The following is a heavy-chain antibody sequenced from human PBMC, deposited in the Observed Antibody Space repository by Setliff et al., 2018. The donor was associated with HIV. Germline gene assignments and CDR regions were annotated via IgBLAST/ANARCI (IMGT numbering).Heavy chain of an antibody. Sequence: SETLSLTCTVSGGSISSGSYYWSWIRQPAGKGLEWIGRIYTSGSTNYNPSLKSRVTISVDTSKNQFSLKLSSVTAADTAVYYCARSPYSSSWTGVYYYYYGMDVWGQGTTVTVSS. CDR1: GGSISSGSYY. CDR2: IYTSGST. D-gene: IGHD6-13*01. J-gene: IGHJ6*02. CDR3: ARSPYSSSWTGVYYYYYGMDV. V-gene: IGHV4-61*02.